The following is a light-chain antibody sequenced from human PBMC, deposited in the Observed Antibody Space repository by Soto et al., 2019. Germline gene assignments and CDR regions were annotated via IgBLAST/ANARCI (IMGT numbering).Light chain of an antibody. CDR3: QHTKA. V-gene: IGKV3-20*01. CDR1: QSVSSSY. J-gene: IGKJ1*01. Sequence: EIVLTQSPGTLSLSPGERATLSCRASQSVSSSYLAWYQQKPGQAPRLLIYGASSRATGIPDRFSGSGSGTDFTLTISRLEPEDFAVYYRQHTKAFGQGTKVDIK. CDR2: GAS.